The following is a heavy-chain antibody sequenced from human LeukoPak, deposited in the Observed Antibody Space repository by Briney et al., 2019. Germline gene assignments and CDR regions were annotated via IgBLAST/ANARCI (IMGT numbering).Heavy chain of an antibody. V-gene: IGHV1-69*04. Sequence: GASVKVSCKASGGTFSSYAISWVRQAPGQGLEWMGRIIPILGIPNYAPKLQHRVTITADKSTSTAYMDLSSLRSEDTAVYYCARSYYDSSGYYYFDSWGQGTLVTVSS. CDR2: IIPILGIP. CDR3: ARSYYDSSGYYYFDS. J-gene: IGHJ4*02. D-gene: IGHD3-22*01. CDR1: GGTFSSYA.